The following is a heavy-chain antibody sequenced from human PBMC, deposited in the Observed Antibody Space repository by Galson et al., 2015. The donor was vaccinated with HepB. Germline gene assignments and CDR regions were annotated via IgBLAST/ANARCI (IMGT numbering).Heavy chain of an antibody. CDR3: ATVPRRAPPYYYYYGMDV. V-gene: IGHV1-24*01. J-gene: IGHJ6*02. CDR2: FDPEDGET. CDR1: GYTLTELS. D-gene: IGHD5-24*01. Sequence: SVKVSCKVSGYTLTELSMHWVRQAPGKGLEWMGGFDPEDGETIYAQKFQGRVTMAEDTSTDTAYMELSSLRSEDTAVYYCATVPRRAPPYYYYYGMDVWGQGTTVTVSS.